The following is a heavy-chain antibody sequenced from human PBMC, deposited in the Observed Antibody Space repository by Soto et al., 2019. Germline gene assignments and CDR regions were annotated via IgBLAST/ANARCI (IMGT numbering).Heavy chain of an antibody. D-gene: IGHD2-15*01. J-gene: IGHJ5*02. V-gene: IGHV4-39*01. CDR1: GGSISSSSYY. CDR3: ARGYTGYCSGGTCYWFDP. Sequence: PSETMSLTCTVSGGSISSSSYYWGWIRQPPGKGLEWIGSIYYSGSTYYNPSLKSRVTISVDTSKNQFSLKLSSVTAADTAVYYCARGYTGYCSGGTCYWFDPWGQGTLVTVSS. CDR2: IYYSGST.